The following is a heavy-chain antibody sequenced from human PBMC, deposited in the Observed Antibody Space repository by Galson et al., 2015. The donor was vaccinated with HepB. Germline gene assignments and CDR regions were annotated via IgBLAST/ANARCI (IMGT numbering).Heavy chain of an antibody. D-gene: IGHD3-9*01. J-gene: IGHJ3*02. CDR2: IWYDGSLQ. CDR1: GSDFGVHG. CDR3: ARYFGNLSAFDI. V-gene: IGHV3-33*01. Sequence: SLRLSCAASGSDFGVHGMHWVRQAPGKGLEWVAVIWYDGSLQYYVDSVKGRFTISRDNSKNMLYLQMNSLRAEDTAVYYCARYFGNLSAFDIRGQGTVVTVSS.